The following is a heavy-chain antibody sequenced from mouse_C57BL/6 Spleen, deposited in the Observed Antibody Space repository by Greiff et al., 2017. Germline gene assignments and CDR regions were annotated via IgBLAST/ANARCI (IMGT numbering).Heavy chain of an antibody. V-gene: IGHV1-69*01. CDR3: ARGSSSGPHYYAMDY. CDR1: GYTFTSYW. D-gene: IGHD3-2*02. J-gene: IGHJ4*01. Sequence: QVQLQQPGAELVMPGASVKLSCKASGYTFTSYWMHWVKQRPGQGLEWIGEIDPSDSYTNYNQKFKGKSTLTVDKSSSTAYMQLSSLTSEDSAVYYCARGSSSGPHYYAMDYWGQGTSVTVSS. CDR2: IDPSDSYT.